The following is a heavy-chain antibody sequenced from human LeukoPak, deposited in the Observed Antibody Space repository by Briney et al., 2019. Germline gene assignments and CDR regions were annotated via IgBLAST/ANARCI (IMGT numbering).Heavy chain of an antibody. CDR3: ARSSIAPRGWCDP. CDR1: GFTFSSYW. J-gene: IGHJ5*02. D-gene: IGHD6-6*01. CDR2: IKQDGSEK. Sequence: PGGSLRLSCAASGFTFSSYWMSWVPQAPGKGLERVANIKQDGSEKYYVDSVKGRFTISRDNAKNSLYLQMNSLRAEDTAVYYCARSSIAPRGWCDPWGQGTLVTVSS. V-gene: IGHV3-7*05.